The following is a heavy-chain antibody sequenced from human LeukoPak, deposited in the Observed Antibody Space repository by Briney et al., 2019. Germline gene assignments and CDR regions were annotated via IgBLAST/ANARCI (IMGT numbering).Heavy chain of an antibody. D-gene: IGHD4-17*01. CDR2: INPNSGGT. CDR3: ARDDYGDSPRDY. J-gene: IGHJ4*02. CDR1: GYTFTGYY. Sequence: ASVKVSCKASGYTFTGYYMHWVRQAPGQGLEWMGRINPNSGGTNYAQKFQGRVTMTRDTSISTAYMELSRLRSDDTAVYYCARDDYGDSPRDYWGQGTLVTVSS. V-gene: IGHV1-2*06.